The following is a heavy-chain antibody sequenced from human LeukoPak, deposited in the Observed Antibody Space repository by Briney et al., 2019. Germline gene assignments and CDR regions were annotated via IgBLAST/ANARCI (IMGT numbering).Heavy chain of an antibody. V-gene: IGHV3-7*01. CDR1: GFTFSSYW. CDR3: ARIGYTYGPLGYYYYMDV. CDR2: IKQDGSEK. D-gene: IGHD5-18*01. J-gene: IGHJ6*03. Sequence: GGSLRLSCAASGFTFSSYWMSWVRQAPGKGREWVANIKQDGSEKYYVDSVKGRFTVSRDNAKNSLYLQMNSLRAEDTAVYYCARIGYTYGPLGYYYYMDVWGKGTTVTIS.